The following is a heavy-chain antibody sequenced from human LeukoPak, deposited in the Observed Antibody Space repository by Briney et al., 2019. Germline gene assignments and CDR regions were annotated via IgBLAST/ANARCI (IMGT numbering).Heavy chain of an antibody. D-gene: IGHD3-10*01. J-gene: IGHJ3*02. CDR2: INHSGST. CDR1: GGSFSGYY. Sequence: SETLSLTCAVYGGSFSGYYWSWIRQPPGKGLEWIGEINHSGSTNYNPSLKSRVTISVDTSKNQFSLKLSSVTAADTAVYYCARGGEKVLLWFGETAEFAFDIWGQGTMVTVSS. V-gene: IGHV4-34*01. CDR3: ARGGEKVLLWFGETAEFAFDI.